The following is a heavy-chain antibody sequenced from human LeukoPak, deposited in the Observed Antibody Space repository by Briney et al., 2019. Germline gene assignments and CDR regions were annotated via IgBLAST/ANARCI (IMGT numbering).Heavy chain of an antibody. D-gene: IGHD6-19*01. J-gene: IGHJ4*02. CDR2: IRYDGSNK. CDR1: GFTFSSYG. Sequence: GRSLRLSCAASGFTFSSYGMHWVRQAPGKGLEWVAFIRYDGSNKYYADSVKGRFTISRDNSKNTLYLQMNSLRAEDTAVYYCAKDSIAVAGLDYWGQGTLVTVSS. V-gene: IGHV3-30*02. CDR3: AKDSIAVAGLDY.